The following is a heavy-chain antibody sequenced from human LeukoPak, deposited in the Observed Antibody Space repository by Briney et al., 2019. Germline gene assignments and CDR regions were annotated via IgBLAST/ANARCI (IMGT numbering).Heavy chain of an antibody. Sequence: SETLSLTCSVSTGSISTYYWSWIRQSPGKGLEWIGYIYHGGTTSYNPSLKRRVTISVDSPKSQFFLRLTSLIAADTALYYCARHGGSLDYFDSWGPGSLVIVSS. V-gene: IGHV4-59*08. J-gene: IGHJ4*02. D-gene: IGHD2-15*01. CDR1: TGSISTYY. CDR3: ARHGGSLDYFDS. CDR2: IYHGGTT.